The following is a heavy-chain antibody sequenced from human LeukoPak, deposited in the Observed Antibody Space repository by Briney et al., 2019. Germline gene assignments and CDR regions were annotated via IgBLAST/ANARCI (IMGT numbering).Heavy chain of an antibody. J-gene: IGHJ4*02. CDR3: ARGGGRNTTMVWAFDY. CDR2: TYYRSKWYN. Sequence: SQTLSLTCAISGDSVSSNSAAWNWIRQSPSRGLEWLGRTYYRSKWYNDYAVSVKSRITINPDTSKNQFSLQLNSVTPEDTAVYYCARGGGRNTTMVWAFDYWGQGTLVTVSS. D-gene: IGHD5-18*01. V-gene: IGHV6-1*01. CDR1: GDSVSSNSAA.